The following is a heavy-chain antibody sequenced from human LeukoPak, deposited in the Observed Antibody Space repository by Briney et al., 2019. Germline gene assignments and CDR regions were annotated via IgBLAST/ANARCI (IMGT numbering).Heavy chain of an antibody. V-gene: IGHV3-21*01. CDR3: ARSGSGHHYYYYMDV. CDR1: GFTFSSYS. D-gene: IGHD3-10*01. CDR2: ISSSSSYI. Sequence: GGSLRLSCAASGFTFSSYSMNWVRQAPGKGLEWVSSISSSSSYIYYADSVKGRFTISRDNAKNSLYLQMNSLRAEDTAVYYCARSGSGHHYYYYMDVWGKGTTVTVSS. J-gene: IGHJ6*03.